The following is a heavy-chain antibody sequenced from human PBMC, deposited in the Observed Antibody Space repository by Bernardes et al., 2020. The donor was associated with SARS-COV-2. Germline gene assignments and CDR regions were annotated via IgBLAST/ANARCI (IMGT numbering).Heavy chain of an antibody. CDR3: ARPLNYYGSGTFNLYY. CDR1: GYSFTTYG. CDR2: ISAYNGKT. D-gene: IGHD3-10*01. J-gene: IGHJ4*02. V-gene: IGHV1-18*01. Sequence: ASVKDSCKASGYSFTTYGITWVRQAPGQGLEWMGWISAYNGKTDYAQHLQGRVTLTTDTSTSTASMELRSLRSDDTAVYYCARPLNYYGSGTFNLYYWGQGTLVTVSS.